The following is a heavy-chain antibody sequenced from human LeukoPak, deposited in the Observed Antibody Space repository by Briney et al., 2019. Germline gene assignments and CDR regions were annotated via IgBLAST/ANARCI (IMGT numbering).Heavy chain of an antibody. J-gene: IGHJ4*02. CDR2: ISGSGGST. D-gene: IGHD3-10*01. V-gene: IGHV3-23*01. CDR3: ARDGYHYGSGSDY. Sequence: GGSLRLSCAASGFTFSSYAMSWVRQAPGKGLEWVSAISGSGGSTYCADSVKGRFTISRDNSKNTLYLQMNSLRAEDTAVYYCARDGYHYGSGSDYWGQGTLVTVSS. CDR1: GFTFSSYA.